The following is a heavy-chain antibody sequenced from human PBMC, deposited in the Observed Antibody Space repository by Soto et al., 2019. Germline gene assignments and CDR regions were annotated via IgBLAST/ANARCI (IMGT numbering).Heavy chain of an antibody. J-gene: IGHJ3*02. D-gene: IGHD4-17*01. CDR3: ARGRTTVNNDFVI. Sequence: SETLSLTCSLSGGSIIIYYWCWIRQPPGKGLEWIEYIYYSGSTNYNPSLKSRVTIPVDTSKNQFSLKLSYVTAADTAVYYWARGRTTVNNDFVIWGRGAMVNV. CDR2: IYYSGST. V-gene: IGHV4-59*01. CDR1: GGSIIIYY.